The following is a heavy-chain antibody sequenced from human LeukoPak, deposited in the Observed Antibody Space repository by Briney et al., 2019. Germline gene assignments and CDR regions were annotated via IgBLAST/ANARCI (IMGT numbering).Heavy chain of an antibody. J-gene: IGHJ4*02. CDR3: ARELKVGNTGYYFDY. Sequence: SETLSLTCSVSSGSISDYYWSWIRQPPGKGLEWIGYIYYSGSTNYNPSLKSRVTILVDMSKNQFSLKMSSVTAADTTVYYCARELKVGNTGYYFDYWGQGTLVTVSS. V-gene: IGHV4-59*01. CDR1: SGSISDYY. D-gene: IGHD2/OR15-2a*01. CDR2: IYYSGST.